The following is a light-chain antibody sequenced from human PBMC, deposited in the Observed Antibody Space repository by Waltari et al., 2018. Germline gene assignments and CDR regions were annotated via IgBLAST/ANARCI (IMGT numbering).Light chain of an antibody. CDR2: SAA. CDR3: QQYNAWPLT. J-gene: IGKJ3*01. V-gene: IGKV3-15*01. CDR1: QSIKNN. Sequence: ERVMTQSPVILSVSPGERATLSCTASQSIKNNLAWYQQKPGQPPDLLIYSAATRATGIPARFSGSGSGTQFTLTISSLQSEDFAVYFCQQYNAWPLTFGPGTKVHIK.